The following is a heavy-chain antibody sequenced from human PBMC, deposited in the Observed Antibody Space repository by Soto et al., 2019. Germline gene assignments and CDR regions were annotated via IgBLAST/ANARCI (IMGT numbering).Heavy chain of an antibody. D-gene: IGHD4-17*01. CDR3: AGPGDYGGNSGHAFDI. CDR2: IYNSRTT. CDR1: GGSIISSSYY. J-gene: IGHJ3*02. Sequence: QLQLQESGPGLVKPSETLSLTCTVSGGSIISSSYYWGWIRQPPGKGLEWIGNIYNSRTTYYNPSLKSRVTISADTSKTQFSLELSSVSAADAAMDYCAGPGDYGGNSGHAFDIWGQGTTVTVSS. V-gene: IGHV4-39*01.